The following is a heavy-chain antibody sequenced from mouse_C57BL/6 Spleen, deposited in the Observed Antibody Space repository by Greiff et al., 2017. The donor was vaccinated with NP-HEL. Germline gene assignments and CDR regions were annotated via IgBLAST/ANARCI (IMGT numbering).Heavy chain of an antibody. D-gene: IGHD1-1*01. Sequence: EVKLQESGGGLVKPGGSLKLSCAASGFTFSDYGMHWVRQAPEKGLEWVAYICAGSGTIYYADTVKGRVTISRDKAKNTPFLQMTSLRSEDAAMYDCARTYGSSLYYAMGYWGQGATVTVSS. CDR2: ICAGSGTI. V-gene: IGHV5-17*01. CDR3: ARTYGSSLYYAMGY. CDR1: GFTFSDYG. J-gene: IGHJ4*01.